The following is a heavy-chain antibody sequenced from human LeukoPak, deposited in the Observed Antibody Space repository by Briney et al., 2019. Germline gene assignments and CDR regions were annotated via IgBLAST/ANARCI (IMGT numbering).Heavy chain of an antibody. CDR3: AASSSWTPRLFDY. V-gene: IGHV3-23*01. D-gene: IGHD6-13*01. J-gene: IGHJ4*02. CDR1: GFTFSTSA. CDR2: ISESGGST. Sequence: GGSLRLSCVVSGFTFSTSAMSWVRQAPGKGLEWVSGISESGGSTYYADSVKGRFTSSRDNSKNTLYLQMNSLRDEDTAVYYCAASSSWTPRLFDYWGQGTLVTVSS.